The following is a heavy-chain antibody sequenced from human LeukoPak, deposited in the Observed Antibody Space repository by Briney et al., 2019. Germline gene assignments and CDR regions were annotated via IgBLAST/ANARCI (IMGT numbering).Heavy chain of an antibody. Sequence: SETLSLTCIVSGGSISNHYWSWLRQPPGKGLEWIGYIYYSGSTNYNPSLKSRVTISVDTSKNQFSLKLSSVTAADTAVYYCARRGDGYNLDYWGQGTLVTVSS. D-gene: IGHD5-24*01. V-gene: IGHV4-59*08. J-gene: IGHJ4*02. CDR1: GGSISNHY. CDR2: IYYSGST. CDR3: ARRGDGYNLDY.